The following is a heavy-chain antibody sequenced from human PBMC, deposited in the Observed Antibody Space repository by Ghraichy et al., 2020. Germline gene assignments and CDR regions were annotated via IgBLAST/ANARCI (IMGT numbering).Heavy chain of an antibody. CDR2: ISGSGGST. CDR3: AKWVEYQLPILDY. Sequence: GESLNISCAASGFTFSSYAMSWVRQAPGKGLEWVSAISGSGGSTYYADSVKGRFTISRDNSKNTLYLQMNSLRAEDTAVYYCAKWVEYQLPILDYWGQGTLVTVSS. V-gene: IGHV3-23*01. J-gene: IGHJ4*02. D-gene: IGHD2-2*01. CDR1: GFTFSSYA.